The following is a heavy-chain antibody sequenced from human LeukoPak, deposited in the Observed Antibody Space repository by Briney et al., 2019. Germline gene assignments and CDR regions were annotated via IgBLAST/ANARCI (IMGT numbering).Heavy chain of an antibody. V-gene: IGHV1-46*01. D-gene: IGHD1-26*01. Sequence: ASVKDSCKASGYTFTSYYMHWVRQAPGQGFEWMGIINPSGGSTSYAQKFQGRVTMTRDTSTSTVYMELSSLRSEDTAVYYCARDLEGATTSPNFDYWGQGTLVTVSS. J-gene: IGHJ4*02. CDR3: ARDLEGATTSPNFDY. CDR2: INPSGGST. CDR1: GYTFTSYY.